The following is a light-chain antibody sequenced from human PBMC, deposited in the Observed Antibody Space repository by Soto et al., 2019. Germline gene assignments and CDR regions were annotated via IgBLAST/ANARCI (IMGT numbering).Light chain of an antibody. Sequence: DIQMTQYPYTLSASIGDRVTITCRASQTISTWLAWYQQKPGKAPELLIYDASTLESGVPSRFSGSGSGTEFTLTIRNLQPGDFATYYCQLYNSFPWTFGLVAKV. J-gene: IGKJ1*01. CDR2: DAS. CDR1: QTISTW. V-gene: IGKV1-5*01. CDR3: QLYNSFPWT.